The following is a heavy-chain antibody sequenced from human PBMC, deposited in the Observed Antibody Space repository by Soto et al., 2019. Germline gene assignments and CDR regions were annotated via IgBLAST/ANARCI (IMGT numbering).Heavy chain of an antibody. CDR3: ARFVVRGRNWFDP. CDR1: GGSISSGGYS. V-gene: IGHV4-30-2*01. D-gene: IGHD3-10*01. J-gene: IGHJ5*02. CDR2: IYHSGST. Sequence: SETLSLTCAVSGGSISSGGYSWSWIRQPPGKGLEWIGYIYHSGSTYYNPSLKSRVTISVDRSKNQFSLKLSSVTAADTAVYYCARFVVRGRNWFDPWGQGTLVTVSS.